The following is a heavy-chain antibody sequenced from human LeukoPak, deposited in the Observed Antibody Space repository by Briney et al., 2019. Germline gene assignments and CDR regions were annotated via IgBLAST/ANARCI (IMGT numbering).Heavy chain of an antibody. CDR1: GFTFSSYE. CDR2: ISSSGDTI. CDR3: ARDDSYGLDY. V-gene: IGHV3-48*03. D-gene: IGHD5-18*01. J-gene: IGHJ4*02. Sequence: PGGSLRLSCAASGFTFSSYEMNWVRQAPGKGLEWVSYISSSGDTIYYADSVKGRFTTSRDNAKNSLYLRMNSLRAEDTAVYYCARDDSYGLDYWGQGTLVTVSS.